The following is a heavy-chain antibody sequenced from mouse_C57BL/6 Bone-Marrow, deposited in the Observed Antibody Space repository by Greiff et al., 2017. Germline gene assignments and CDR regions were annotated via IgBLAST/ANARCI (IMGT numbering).Heavy chain of an antibody. V-gene: IGHV14-4*01. CDR2: IDPENGDT. CDR3: TAEGFFDY. J-gene: IGHJ2*01. CDR1: GFNIKEDY. D-gene: IGHD3-3*01. Sequence: VQLKESGAELVRPGASVKLSCTASGFNIKEDYMHWVKQRPEQGLEWIGWIDPENGDTEYASKFQGKATITADTSSNTAYLQLSSLTSEDTAVYYCTAEGFFDYWGQGTTLTVSS.